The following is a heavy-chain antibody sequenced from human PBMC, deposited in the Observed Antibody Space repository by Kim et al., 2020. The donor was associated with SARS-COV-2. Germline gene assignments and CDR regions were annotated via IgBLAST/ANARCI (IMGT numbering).Heavy chain of an antibody. J-gene: IGHJ4*02. V-gene: IGHV1-2*02. Sequence: QKFQGRVTMTRDTSISTAYMELSRLRSDDTAVYYCARTYCSGGSCYSGDYWGQGTLVTVSS. D-gene: IGHD2-15*01. CDR3: ARTYCSGGSCYSGDY.